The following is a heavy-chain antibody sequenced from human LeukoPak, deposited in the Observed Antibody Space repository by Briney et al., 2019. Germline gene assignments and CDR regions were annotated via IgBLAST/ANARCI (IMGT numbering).Heavy chain of an antibody. Sequence: SVKVSCKASGGTFSSYAISWVRQAPGQGLEWMGGIIPIFGTANYAQRFQGRVTITADESTSTAYMELSSLRSEDTAVYYCARGYYDSSGLLDYWGQGTLVTVSS. J-gene: IGHJ4*02. CDR2: IIPIFGTA. CDR3: ARGYYDSSGLLDY. V-gene: IGHV1-69*01. CDR1: GGTFSSYA. D-gene: IGHD3-22*01.